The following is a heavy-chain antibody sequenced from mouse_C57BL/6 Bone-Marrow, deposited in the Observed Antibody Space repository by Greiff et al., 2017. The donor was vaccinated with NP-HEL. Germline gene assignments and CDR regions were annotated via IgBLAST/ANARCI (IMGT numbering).Heavy chain of an antibody. CDR3: ARWGTTVVAQYYFDY. D-gene: IGHD1-1*01. Sequence: QVQLQQPGAELVKPGASVKLSCKASGYTFTSYWMQWVKQRPGQGLEWIGEIDPSDSYNNYNQKFKGKATLTVDTSSSTAYMQLSSLTSEDSAVYYCARWGTTVVAQYYFDYWGQGTTLTVSS. J-gene: IGHJ2*01. V-gene: IGHV1-50*01. CDR2: IDPSDSYN. CDR1: GYTFTSYW.